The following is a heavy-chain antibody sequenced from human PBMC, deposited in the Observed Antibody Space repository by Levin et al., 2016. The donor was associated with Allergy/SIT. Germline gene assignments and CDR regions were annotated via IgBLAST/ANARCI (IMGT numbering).Heavy chain of an antibody. D-gene: IGHD6-6*01. J-gene: IGHJ6*02. CDR1: GGSISSYY. CDR2: IYYSGST. CDR3: ARGHAYSSSPGHYYGMDV. Sequence: SETLSLTCTVSGGSISSYYWSWIRQPPGKGLEWIGYIYYSGSTNYNPSLKSRVTISVDTSKNQFSLKLSSVTAADTAVYYCARGHAYSSSPGHYYGMDVWGQGTTVTVSS. V-gene: IGHV4-59*13.